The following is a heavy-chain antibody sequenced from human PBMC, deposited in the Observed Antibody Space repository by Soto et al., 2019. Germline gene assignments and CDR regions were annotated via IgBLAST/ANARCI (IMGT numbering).Heavy chain of an antibody. Sequence: GGSLRLSCAASGFTFSSYGMHWVRQAPGKGLEWVAVIWYDGSNKYYADSVKGRFTISRDNSKNTLYLQMNSLRAEDTAVYYCARDSDIVVVVANRLSLYMDVWGKGTTVTVS. J-gene: IGHJ6*03. CDR2: IWYDGSNK. D-gene: IGHD2-15*01. V-gene: IGHV3-33*01. CDR3: ARDSDIVVVVANRLSLYMDV. CDR1: GFTFSSYG.